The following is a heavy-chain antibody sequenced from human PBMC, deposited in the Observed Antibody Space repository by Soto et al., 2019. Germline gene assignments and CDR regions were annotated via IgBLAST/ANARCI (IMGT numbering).Heavy chain of an antibody. CDR2: ISYDGGIN. Sequence: QVELVESGGGVVQPGRSLRLSCAASGFTFSRYAMHWVRQAPGKGLEWMAVISYDGGINYYADAVKGRFTISRDNSKNTLYLQMDSLTIEDTAVYYCAKGGGAHASTTNRNYFDPWGQGALVSVTS. CDR1: GFTFSRYA. J-gene: IGHJ5*02. D-gene: IGHD1-26*01. V-gene: IGHV3-30*04. CDR3: AKGGGAHASTTNRNYFDP.